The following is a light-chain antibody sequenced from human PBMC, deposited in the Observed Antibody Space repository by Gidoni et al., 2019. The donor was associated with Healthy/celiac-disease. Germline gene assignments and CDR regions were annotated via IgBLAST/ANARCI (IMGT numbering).Light chain of an antibody. CDR2: AAS. CDR3: QQSYSTPLT. CDR1: QSISSY. J-gene: IGKJ4*01. Sequence: DIQMTQSPSSLSASVGDRVTITCRASQSISSYVNWYQQKPGKAPKLLIDAASSLQSGVPSRFSGSGSGTDFTLTISSLQPEDFATYYFQQSYSTPLTCGGGTKVEIK. V-gene: IGKV1-39*01.